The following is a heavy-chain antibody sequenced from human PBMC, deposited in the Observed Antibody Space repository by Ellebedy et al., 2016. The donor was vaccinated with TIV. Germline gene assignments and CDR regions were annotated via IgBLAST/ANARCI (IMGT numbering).Heavy chain of an antibody. J-gene: IGHJ6*02. D-gene: IGHD1-26*01. V-gene: IGHV3-48*04. Sequence: GESLKISCAASGFTFSSYSMNWVRQAPGKGLEWVSYISSSSSTIYYADSVKGRFTISRDNAKNSLYLQMNSLRAEDTAVYYCASFVSFYYYYGMDVWGQGTTVTVSS. CDR1: GFTFSSYS. CDR3: ASFVSFYYYYGMDV. CDR2: ISSSSSTI.